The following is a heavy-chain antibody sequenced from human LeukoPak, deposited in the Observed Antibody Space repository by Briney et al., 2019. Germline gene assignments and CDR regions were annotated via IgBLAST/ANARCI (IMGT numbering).Heavy chain of an antibody. CDR3: ARGSGYDWTDAFDI. V-gene: IGHV1-8*03. J-gene: IGHJ3*02. CDR2: MNPNSGNT. Sequence: ASVKVSCKASGYTFTSYDINWVRQATGQGLEWMGWMNPNSGNTGYAQKFQGRVTITRNTSISTAYMELRSLRSDDTAVYYCARGSGYDWTDAFDIWGQGTMVTVSS. CDR1: GYTFTSYD. D-gene: IGHD5-12*01.